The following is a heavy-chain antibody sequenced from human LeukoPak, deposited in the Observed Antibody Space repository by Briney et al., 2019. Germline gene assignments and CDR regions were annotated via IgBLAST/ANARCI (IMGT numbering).Heavy chain of an antibody. J-gene: IGHJ4*02. V-gene: IGHV4-34*01. CDR3: ARERDDFWSGYLEY. Sequence: SETLSLTCAVYGGTFRGYFWSWIRQPPGKGLEWIGEINDSGTTSYNPSLKSRVTISTDTSKNQVSLKVNSVTAADTAIYYCARERDDFWSGYLEYWGQGTLVTVSS. CDR1: GGTFRGYF. CDR2: INDSGTT. D-gene: IGHD3-3*01.